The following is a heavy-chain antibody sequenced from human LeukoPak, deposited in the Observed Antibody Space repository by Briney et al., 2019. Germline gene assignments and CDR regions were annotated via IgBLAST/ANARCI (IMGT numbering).Heavy chain of an antibody. CDR1: GDSITSNNW. J-gene: IGHJ5*02. CDR3: ASVLRYFDWLFPLVGFDP. CDR2: IFHGGNT. V-gene: IGHV4-4*02. D-gene: IGHD3-9*01. Sequence: PSETLSLTCAVSGDSITSNNWWNWVRQPPGKGLEWIGEIFHGGNTNYNPSLKSRVTISVDTSKNQFSLKLSSVTAADTAVYYCASVLRYFDWLFPLVGFDPWGQGTLVTVSS.